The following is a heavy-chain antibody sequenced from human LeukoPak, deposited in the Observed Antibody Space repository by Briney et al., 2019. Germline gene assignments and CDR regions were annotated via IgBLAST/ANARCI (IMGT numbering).Heavy chain of an antibody. CDR2: IKSKTDGGTT. V-gene: IGHV3-15*01. CDR1: GFTFSSYS. J-gene: IGHJ6*03. D-gene: IGHD6-13*01. Sequence: GGSLRLSCAASGFTFSSYSMNWVRQAPGKGLEWVGRIKSKTDGGTTDYAAPVKGRFTISRDGSKNTLYLQMNSLKTEDTAVYYCTTLTAVVSSSWYFPMYYYYYMDVWGKGTTVTVSS. CDR3: TTLTAVVSSSWYFPMYYYYYMDV.